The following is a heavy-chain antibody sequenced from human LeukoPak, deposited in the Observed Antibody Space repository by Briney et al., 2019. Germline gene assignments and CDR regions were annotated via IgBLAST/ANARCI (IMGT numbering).Heavy chain of an antibody. D-gene: IGHD3-22*01. Sequence: GESLKISCRASGYSFTSYWIHWVRQMPGKDRVWLEGIDPSDSYTNYSPSFKGHVTMSVDKSISTAYLQWSSLKASDTAMYYCARLRYYDSSFSLDYWGQGTLVTVST. CDR2: IDPSDSYT. CDR3: ARLRYYDSSFSLDY. CDR1: GYSFTSYW. J-gene: IGHJ4*02. V-gene: IGHV5-10-1*01.